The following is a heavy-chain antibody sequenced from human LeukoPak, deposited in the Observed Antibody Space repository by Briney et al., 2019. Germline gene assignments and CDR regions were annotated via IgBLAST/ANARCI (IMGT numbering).Heavy chain of an antibody. CDR2: MNPNSGNT. J-gene: IGHJ4*02. Sequence: APVKASAKASGYTFTSCDINWVRQATGQGLEWMGWMNPNSGNTGYGQSFQGRITMTRDISISTAYMELSNLTSEDTAIYYCTRGSSGRRDKWGQGTGVPVSA. V-gene: IGHV1-8*01. D-gene: IGHD1-26*01. CDR1: GYTFTSCD. CDR3: TRGSSGRRDK.